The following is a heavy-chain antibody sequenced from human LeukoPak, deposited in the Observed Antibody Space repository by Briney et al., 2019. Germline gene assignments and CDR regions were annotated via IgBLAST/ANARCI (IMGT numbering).Heavy chain of an antibody. Sequence: GGSLRLSCAASGFTFSNYAMHWVRQAPGKGLEWVTHIGSDGRRIYYADSVKGRFTISRDNAKNSLYLQMNSLRAEDTAVYYCARDPEYSYGQLYFFDYWGQGTLVTVSS. CDR1: GFTFSNYA. CDR2: IGSDGRRI. V-gene: IGHV3-33*08. CDR3: ARDPEYSYGQLYFFDY. J-gene: IGHJ4*02. D-gene: IGHD5-18*01.